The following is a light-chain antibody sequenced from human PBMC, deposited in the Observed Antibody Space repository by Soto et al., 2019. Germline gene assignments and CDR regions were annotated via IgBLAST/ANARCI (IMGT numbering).Light chain of an antibody. J-gene: IGLJ3*02. CDR1: SSNIGSTT. Sequence: QSVLTQPPSASGTPGQRVTIACSGSSSNIGSTTVKWYQQLPGTAPKLLIYNNNQRPSGVPDRFSGSKYGTSASLAISGLQSEDEADYYCAAWDDSLNGVVFGGGTKLTVL. V-gene: IGLV1-44*01. CDR2: NNN. CDR3: AAWDDSLNGVV.